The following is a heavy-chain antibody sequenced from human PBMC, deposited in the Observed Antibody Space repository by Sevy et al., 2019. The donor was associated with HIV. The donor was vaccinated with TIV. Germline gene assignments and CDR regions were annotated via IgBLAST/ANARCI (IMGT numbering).Heavy chain of an antibody. CDR2: IFPDDSET. Sequence: GESLKISCKGSGYSFTSHWIGWVRHMPGKGLEWMGIIFPDDSETRYSPSFQAQVTFSADKSINTAYLQWGSLKASDTAMYYCATSRSGYFDSSGYYIYWGQGTLVTVSS. V-gene: IGHV5-51*01. J-gene: IGHJ4*02. CDR3: ATSRSGYFDSSGYYIY. CDR1: GYSFTSHW. D-gene: IGHD3-22*01.